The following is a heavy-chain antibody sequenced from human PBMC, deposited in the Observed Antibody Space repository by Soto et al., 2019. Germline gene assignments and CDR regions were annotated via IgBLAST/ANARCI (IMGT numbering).Heavy chain of an antibody. CDR1: GYTFTSYY. V-gene: IGHV1-46*01. CDR3: ARDREDYYDSSGYYYTPYY. Sequence: ASVKVSCKASGYTFTSYYMHWVRQAPGQGLEWMGIINPSGGSTSYAQKFQGRVTMTRDTSTSTVYMELSSLRSEDTAVYYCARDREDYYDSSGYYYTPYYWGQGTLVTV. CDR2: INPSGGST. J-gene: IGHJ4*02. D-gene: IGHD3-22*01.